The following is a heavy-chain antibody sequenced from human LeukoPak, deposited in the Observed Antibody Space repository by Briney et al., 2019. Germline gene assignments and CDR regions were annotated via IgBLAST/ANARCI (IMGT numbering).Heavy chain of an antibody. CDR2: IYSDGST. CDR3: ARASYGSGSYFFDY. Sequence: PGGSLRLSCAASGFTVSNKYMSWVRQAPGKGLEWVSGIYSDGSTYYGDSVKGRFTISRDNSKNTMNLEMNSLGAEDTAVYYCARASYGSGSYFFDYWGQGTLVTVSS. D-gene: IGHD3-10*01. J-gene: IGHJ4*02. V-gene: IGHV3-66*01. CDR1: GFTVSNKY.